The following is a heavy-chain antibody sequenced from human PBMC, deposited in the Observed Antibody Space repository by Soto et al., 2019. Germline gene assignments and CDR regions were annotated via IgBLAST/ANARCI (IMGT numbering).Heavy chain of an antibody. CDR2: ITDSGDNT. CDR1: GFTFSNAW. CDR3: AKSRSDYNFDY. V-gene: IGHV3-23*01. J-gene: IGHJ4*02. Sequence: PGGSLRLSCAASGFTFSNAWMNWVRQAPGKGLEWVSSITDSGDNTYYADSVKGRFTISRDNSKNTLYLQMNSLRAEDTAIYYCAKSRSDYNFDYWGQGTLVTVSS. D-gene: IGHD4-4*01.